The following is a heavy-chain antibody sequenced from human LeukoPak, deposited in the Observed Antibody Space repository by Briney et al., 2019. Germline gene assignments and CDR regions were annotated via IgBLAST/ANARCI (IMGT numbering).Heavy chain of an antibody. CDR3: ARAPYYDFWSGYSIGVNWFDP. Sequence: GGSLRLSCAASGFTFSSYSMNWVRQAPGKGLEWGSYISGSSSTIYYADSVKGRFTISRDNAKNSLYLQMNSLRDEDTAVYYCARAPYYDFWSGYSIGVNWFDPWGQGTLVTVSS. CDR1: GFTFSSYS. V-gene: IGHV3-48*02. D-gene: IGHD3-3*01. CDR2: ISGSSSTI. J-gene: IGHJ5*02.